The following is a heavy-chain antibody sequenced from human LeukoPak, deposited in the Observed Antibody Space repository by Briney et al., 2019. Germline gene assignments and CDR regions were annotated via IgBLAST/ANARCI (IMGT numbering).Heavy chain of an antibody. V-gene: IGHV4-30-2*01. CDR2: IYHTGST. D-gene: IGHD3-10*01. CDR3: ARGDGSGSGRWFDP. CDR1: GASISSGTYS. Sequence: KTSQTPSLTCTVSGASISSGTYSWSWIRQPPGEGLEWIGYIYHTGSTYYNPSLKGRVTIPVDRSKNQFSLNLNFVTAADTALYYCARGDGSGSGRWFDPWGQGTLITVSS. J-gene: IGHJ5*02.